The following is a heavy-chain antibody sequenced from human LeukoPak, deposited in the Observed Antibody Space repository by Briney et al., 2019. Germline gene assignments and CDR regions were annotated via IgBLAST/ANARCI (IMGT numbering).Heavy chain of an antibody. V-gene: IGHV3-23*01. CDR2: ISGSGGST. D-gene: IGHD6-6*01. CDR1: GFTFSSYA. J-gene: IGHJ4*02. CDR3: AKDVGSFSSSYFDY. Sequence: GGSLRLSCAASGFTFSSYAMSWVRQAPGKGLEWVSAISGSGGSTYYADSVKGRFIISRDNSKNTLYLQMNSLRAEDTAVYYCAKDVGSFSSSYFDYWGQGTLVTVSS.